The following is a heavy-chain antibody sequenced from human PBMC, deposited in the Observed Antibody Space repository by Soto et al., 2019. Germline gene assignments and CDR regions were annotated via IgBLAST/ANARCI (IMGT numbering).Heavy chain of an antibody. D-gene: IGHD1-1*01. CDR3: ARGRYGDY. J-gene: IGHJ4*02. CDR2: ISAHNGNT. Sequence: QVHLVQSGAEVKKPGASVKVSCKGSGYAFTTYGITWVRQAPGQGLEWMGWISAHNGNTNYAQKLQGRVTVTRDTSPSTAYMELRSLRSDDTAVYYSARGRYGDYWGQGALVTVSS. V-gene: IGHV1-18*01. CDR1: GYAFTTYG.